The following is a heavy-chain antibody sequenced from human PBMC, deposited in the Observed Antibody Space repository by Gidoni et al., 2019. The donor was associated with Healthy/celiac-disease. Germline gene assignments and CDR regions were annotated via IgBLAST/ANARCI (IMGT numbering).Heavy chain of an antibody. J-gene: IGHJ4*02. Sequence: QVQLQQSGPGLVKPSQTLSLTCAISGDSVSSNSAAWNWIRQSPSRGLEWLGRTYYRSKWYNDYAVSVKSRITINPDTSKNQFSLQLNSVTPEDTAVYYCAREEVRCSSTSCYDVLSFDYWGQGTLVTVSS. CDR2: TYYRSKWYN. CDR3: AREEVRCSSTSCYDVLSFDY. V-gene: IGHV6-1*01. CDR1: GDSVSSNSAA. D-gene: IGHD2-2*01.